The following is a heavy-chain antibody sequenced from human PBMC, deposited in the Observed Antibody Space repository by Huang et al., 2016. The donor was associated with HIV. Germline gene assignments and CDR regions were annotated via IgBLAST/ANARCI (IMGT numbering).Heavy chain of an antibody. CDR1: RFTFSNYA. CDR2: ISYDGSNK. V-gene: IGHV3-30-3*01. D-gene: IGHD5-12*01. Sequence: QVQLVESGGGVVQPGRSLRLSCAASRFTFSNYAMHWVRQAPGKGREWVAVISYDGSNKYYADAGKGRFTISRDNSKNTLYLQMNSLRAEDTAVYYCARDLWLRDLYYYYYMDVWGKGTTVTVSS. J-gene: IGHJ6*03. CDR3: ARDLWLRDLYYYYYMDV.